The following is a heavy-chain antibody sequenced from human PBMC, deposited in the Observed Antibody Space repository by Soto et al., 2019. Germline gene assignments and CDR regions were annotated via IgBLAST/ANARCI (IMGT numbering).Heavy chain of an antibody. J-gene: IGHJ5*02. D-gene: IGHD4-4*01. CDR2: IYYSGST. V-gene: IGHV4-39*01. CDR3: ARRKGHQRLEVTPAWFDP. Sequence: PSETLSLTCTVSGGSISSSSYYWGWIRQPPGKGLEWIGSIYYSGSTYYNPSLKSRVTISVDTSKNQFSLKLSSVTAADTAVYYCARRKGHQRLEVTPAWFDPWGQGTLVTVSS. CDR1: GGSISSSSYY.